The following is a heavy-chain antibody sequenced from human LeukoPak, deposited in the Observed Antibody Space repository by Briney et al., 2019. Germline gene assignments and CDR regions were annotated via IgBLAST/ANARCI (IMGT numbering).Heavy chain of an antibody. J-gene: IGHJ4*02. Sequence: PGGSLRLSCAASGFIVSSNYMSWVRQAPGKGLEWVSVIYSGGSTYYADSVKGRFTISRDNSKNTLYLQMNSLRAEDTAVYYCARDRYFDYWGQGTLVTVSS. CDR2: IYSGGST. V-gene: IGHV3-53*01. CDR3: ARDRYFDY. CDR1: GFIVSSNY.